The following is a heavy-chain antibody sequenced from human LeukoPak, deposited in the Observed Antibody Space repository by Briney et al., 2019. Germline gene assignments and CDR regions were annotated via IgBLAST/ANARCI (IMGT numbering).Heavy chain of an antibody. CDR2: IKQDGGEK. CDR1: GFTLKRYW. J-gene: IGHJ5*02. V-gene: IGHV3-7*05. CDR3: ARGHVWFDP. Sequence: GGSLRLSCAASGFTLKRYWMSWVRQAPGKGLEWVANIKQDGGEKYYVASVKGRSNHSRDNAKNSLYLQMNSLRAEDMAVYYCARGHVWFDPWGQGTLVTVSS.